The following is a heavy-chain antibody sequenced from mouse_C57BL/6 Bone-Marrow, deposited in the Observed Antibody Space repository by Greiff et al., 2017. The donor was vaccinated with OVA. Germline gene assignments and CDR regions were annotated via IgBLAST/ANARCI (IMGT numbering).Heavy chain of an antibody. CDR1: GYAFSSSW. D-gene: IGHD5-5*01. Sequence: QVQLQQSGPELVKPGASVKISCKASGYAFSSSWMNWVKQRPGKGLEWIGRIYPGDGDTNYNGKFKGKATLTADKSSSTAYMQLSSLTSEDSAVYFCARGRLPFDDWGQGTTLTVSS. J-gene: IGHJ2*01. CDR3: ARGRLPFDD. V-gene: IGHV1-82*01. CDR2: IYPGDGDT.